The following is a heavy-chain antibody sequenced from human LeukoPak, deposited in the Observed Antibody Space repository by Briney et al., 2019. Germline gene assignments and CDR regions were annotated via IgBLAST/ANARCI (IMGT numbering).Heavy chain of an antibody. V-gene: IGHV5-51*01. J-gene: IGHJ6*02. CDR1: GYSFTNYW. D-gene: IGHD2-2*01. Sequence: GESLKISFQASGYSFTNYWIGWVRPMPGKGLEWMGIIYPGDSDTRYSPSFQGQVTISADKSISTAYLQWSSLKASDTAMYYCARQCSSTSCYAGFYGMDVWGQGTTVTVSS. CDR3: ARQCSSTSCYAGFYGMDV. CDR2: IYPGDSDT.